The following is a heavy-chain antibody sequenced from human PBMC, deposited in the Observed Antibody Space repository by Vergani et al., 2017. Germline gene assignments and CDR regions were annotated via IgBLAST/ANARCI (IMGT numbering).Heavy chain of an antibody. CDR1: GFTFSSYG. V-gene: IGHV3-30*18. J-gene: IGHJ4*02. CDR2: ISYDGSNK. CDR3: AKYLRDSTDGLPDS. D-gene: IGHD2-21*02. Sequence: QVQLVESGGGVVQPGRSLRLSCAASGFTFSSYGMHWVRQAPGKGLEWVAVISYDGSNKYYADSGKGRFTISRDNSKNTLYRQMNSLRAEDPALYYCAKYLRDSTDGLPDSWGPGTLVIVSS.